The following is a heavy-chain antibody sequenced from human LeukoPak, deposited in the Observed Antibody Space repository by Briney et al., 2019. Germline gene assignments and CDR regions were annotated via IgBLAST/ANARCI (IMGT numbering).Heavy chain of an antibody. D-gene: IGHD1-26*01. V-gene: IGHV1-69*04. Sequence: SVKVSCKASGGTFSSYAISWVRQAPGQGLEWMGRIIPILGIANYAQKFQGRVTITADKSTSTAYMELSSLRSEDTAVYYCAREPTRRVGATTPLDYWGQGTLVTVSS. CDR3: AREPTRRVGATTPLDY. CDR1: GGTFSSYA. J-gene: IGHJ4*02. CDR2: IIPILGIA.